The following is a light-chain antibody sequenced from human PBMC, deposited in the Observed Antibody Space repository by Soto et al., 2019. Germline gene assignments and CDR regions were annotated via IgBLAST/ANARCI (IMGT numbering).Light chain of an antibody. J-gene: IGKJ1*01. CDR3: QQTFNSPPWP. CDR2: GAS. Sequence: DIQMTQSPSSLSASVGDTVTITCRASQNIDFYLNWYQQKPGTAPKVLISGASTLQRGGPSRFSCSGSGTEFPRTINNVHPVEFASYFCQQTFNSPPWPFGQGTKVDVK. V-gene: IGKV1-39*01. CDR1: QNIDFY.